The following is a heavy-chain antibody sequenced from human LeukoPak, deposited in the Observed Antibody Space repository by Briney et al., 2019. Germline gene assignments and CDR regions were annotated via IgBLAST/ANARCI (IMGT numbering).Heavy chain of an antibody. CDR2: INPNSGGT. D-gene: IGHD3-22*01. CDR1: GYTFTDYY. J-gene: IGHJ4*02. V-gene: IGHV1-2*02. Sequence: ASVKVSCKASGYTFTDYYMHWVRQAPGQGLEWMGWINPNSGGTNYPQKFQGRVTVTSDTSTSTVYMELSRLKSDDTAVYYCARDDDSSGYYDYWGQGTLVTVSS. CDR3: ARDDDSSGYYDY.